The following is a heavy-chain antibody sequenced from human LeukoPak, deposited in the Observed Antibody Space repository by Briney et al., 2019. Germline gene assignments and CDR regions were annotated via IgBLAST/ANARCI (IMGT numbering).Heavy chain of an antibody. Sequence: PGGSLRLSCAASGFTFSSYAMSWVRQAPGKGLEWVSIISGSGGSTYYADSVKGRFTVSRDNSKNTPYLQMSSLRAEDTAVYYCAKDSPRAKNPGTVSGPWGQGTLVTVSS. V-gene: IGHV3-23*01. D-gene: IGHD6-19*01. CDR2: ISGSGGST. CDR3: AKDSPRAKNPGTVSGP. J-gene: IGHJ5*02. CDR1: GFTFSSYA.